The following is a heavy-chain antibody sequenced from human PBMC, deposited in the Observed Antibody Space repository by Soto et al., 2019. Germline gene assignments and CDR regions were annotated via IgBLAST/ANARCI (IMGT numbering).Heavy chain of an antibody. Sequence: QVQLVQSGAEEKKPGASVKVSCKASGYTFTSYAMHWVRQAPGQRLEWMGWINAGNGNTKYSQKFQGRVTITRDTSASPAYMELSSLRSEDTAVDYCARSPGIAVADYWGQGTLVTVSS. CDR3: ARSPGIAVADY. CDR1: GYTFTSYA. V-gene: IGHV1-3*05. J-gene: IGHJ4*02. D-gene: IGHD6-19*01. CDR2: INAGNGNT.